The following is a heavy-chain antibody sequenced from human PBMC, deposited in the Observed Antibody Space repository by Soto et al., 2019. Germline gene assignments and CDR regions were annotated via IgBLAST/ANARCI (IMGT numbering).Heavy chain of an antibody. J-gene: IGHJ4*02. CDR1: GVAFGSCA. Sequence: ASVEVCCEACGVAFGSCAMSWVRQAPGQGLEWMGGISAYNGNTNYAQKLQGRVTMTTDTSTSTAYMELRSLRSDDTAVYYCARDHGDYCFDYRAQPPLVTVPS. CDR3: ARDHGDYCFDY. D-gene: IGHD4-17*01. V-gene: IGHV1-18*01. CDR2: ISAYNGNT.